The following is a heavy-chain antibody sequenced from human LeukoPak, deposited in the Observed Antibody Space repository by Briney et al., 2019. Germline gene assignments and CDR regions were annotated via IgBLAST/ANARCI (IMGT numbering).Heavy chain of an antibody. V-gene: IGHV4-4*07. CDR1: GGSISSYY. CDR3: ARGILLWFGETSNNWFDP. D-gene: IGHD3-10*01. Sequence: PSETLSLACTVSGGSISSYYWSWIRQPAGKGLEWIGRIYTSGSTNYNPSLKSRVTMSVDTSKNQFSLKLSSVTAADTAVYYCARGILLWFGETSNNWFDPWGQGTLVTVSS. CDR2: IYTSGST. J-gene: IGHJ5*02.